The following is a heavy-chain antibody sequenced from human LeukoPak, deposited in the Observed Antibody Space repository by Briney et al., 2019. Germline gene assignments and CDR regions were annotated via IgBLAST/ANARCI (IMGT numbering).Heavy chain of an antibody. Sequence: PGGSLILSCVASGFTFSSYWMHWVRQAPGKGLVWVSRIKSDGSTNYADSVKGRFTISRDNAKNTVSLQMNSLRAEDTGVYFCARAPSEIGGYYPEYFRHWGQGTLATVSS. J-gene: IGHJ1*01. CDR2: IKSDGST. V-gene: IGHV3-74*01. CDR3: ARAPSEIGGYYPEYFRH. D-gene: IGHD3-22*01. CDR1: GFTFSSYW.